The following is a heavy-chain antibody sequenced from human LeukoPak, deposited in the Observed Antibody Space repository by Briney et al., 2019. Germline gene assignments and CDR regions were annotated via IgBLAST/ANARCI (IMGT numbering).Heavy chain of an antibody. Sequence: ASVKVSCKASGYTFTSYDINWMRQATGQGLEWMGWMNPNSGNTGYAQKFQGRVTMTRNTSISTAYMELSSLRSEDTAVYYCASTTGYSSGWYSPYYYYGMDVWGQGTTVTVSS. CDR3: ASTTGYSSGWYSPYYYYGMDV. CDR1: GYTFTSYD. J-gene: IGHJ6*02. D-gene: IGHD6-19*01. V-gene: IGHV1-8*01. CDR2: MNPNSGNT.